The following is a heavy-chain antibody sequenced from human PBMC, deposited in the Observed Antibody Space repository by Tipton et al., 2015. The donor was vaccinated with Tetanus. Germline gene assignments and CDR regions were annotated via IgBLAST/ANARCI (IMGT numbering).Heavy chain of an antibody. CDR1: GFTFSSYS. J-gene: IGHJ6*02. Sequence: GSLRLSCAASGFTFSSYSMNWVRQAPGKGLEWVSSISSSSSYIYYADSVKGRFTISRDNAKNSLYLQMNSLRAEDTAVYYCARGVGATIGYYYGMDVWGQGTTVTVSS. D-gene: IGHD1-26*01. CDR3: ARGVGATIGYYYGMDV. CDR2: ISSSSSYI. V-gene: IGHV3-21*01.